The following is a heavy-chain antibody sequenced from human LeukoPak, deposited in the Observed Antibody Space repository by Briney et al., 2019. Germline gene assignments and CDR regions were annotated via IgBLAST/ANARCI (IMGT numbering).Heavy chain of an antibody. CDR3: ARGEYDLLGDY. V-gene: IGHV1-18*04. D-gene: IGHD3-10*01. CDR2: ISPYNSNT. Sequence: ASVKVSCKASGYTFTSYYMHWVRQAPGQGREWMGWISPYNSNTKYAQTLQGRATMTTDTSTSTAYMELRSLRSADTAVYYCARGEYDLLGDYWGQGTLVTVSS. J-gene: IGHJ4*02. CDR1: GYTFTSYY.